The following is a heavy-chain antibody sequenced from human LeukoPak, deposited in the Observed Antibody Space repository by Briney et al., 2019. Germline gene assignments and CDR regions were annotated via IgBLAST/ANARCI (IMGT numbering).Heavy chain of an antibody. CDR3: TTDLYCSSTSCLFFDY. D-gene: IGHD2-2*01. Sequence: GGSLRLSCAASGFTFSSYWVHWVRQAPGKGLEWVGRIKSKTDGGTTDYAAPVKGRFTISRDDSKNTLYLQMNSLKTEDTAVYYCTTDLYCSSTSCLFFDYWGQGTLVTVSS. V-gene: IGHV3-15*01. CDR1: GFTFSSYW. CDR2: IKSKTDGGTT. J-gene: IGHJ4*02.